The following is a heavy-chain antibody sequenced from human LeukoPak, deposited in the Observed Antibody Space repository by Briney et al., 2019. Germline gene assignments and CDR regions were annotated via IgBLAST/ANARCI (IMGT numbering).Heavy chain of an antibody. D-gene: IGHD5-18*01. Sequence: GGSLRLSCAASGFMFDTYIMTWVSQAPGKGLEWISYINSINAVYYTDSVEGRFSISRDNAKNSLYLQMNSLRVEDTAIYYCARVSARGYDYWGRGTPVTVSS. CDR2: INSINAV. V-gene: IGHV3-48*01. CDR3: ARVSARGYDY. CDR1: GFMFDTYI. J-gene: IGHJ4*02.